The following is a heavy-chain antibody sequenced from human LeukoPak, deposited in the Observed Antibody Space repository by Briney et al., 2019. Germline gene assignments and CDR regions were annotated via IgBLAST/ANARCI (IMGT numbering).Heavy chain of an antibody. Sequence: LGASVKVSCKASGYTFTSYGISWVRQAPGQGLEWMGWISAYNGNINYARKLQGRVTMTTDTSTSTAYMELRSLRSDDTAVYYCARGLQETLAWLKALSAFDIWGQGTMVTVSS. CDR3: ARGLQETLAWLKALSAFDI. V-gene: IGHV1-18*01. J-gene: IGHJ3*02. D-gene: IGHD5-24*01. CDR1: GYTFTSYG. CDR2: ISAYNGNI.